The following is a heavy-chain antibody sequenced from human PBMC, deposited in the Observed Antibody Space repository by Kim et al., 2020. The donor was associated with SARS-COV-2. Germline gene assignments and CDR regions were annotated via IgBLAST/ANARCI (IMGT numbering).Heavy chain of an antibody. D-gene: IGHD5-12*01. Sequence: SVKVSCKASGGTFSSYAISWVRQAPGQGLEWMGRIIPILGIANYAQKFQGRVTITADKSTSTAYMELSSLRSEDTAVYYCARDRGVGIVATINVFDPWGQGTLVTVSS. CDR2: IIPILGIA. V-gene: IGHV1-69*04. CDR1: GGTFSSYA. J-gene: IGHJ5*02. CDR3: ARDRGVGIVATINVFDP.